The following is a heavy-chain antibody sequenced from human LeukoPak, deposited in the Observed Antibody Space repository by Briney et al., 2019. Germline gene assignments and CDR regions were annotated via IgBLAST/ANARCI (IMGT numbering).Heavy chain of an antibody. Sequence: GGSLRLSCAASGFTFSSYGMHWVRQAPGKGLEWVAFIRYDESNQYYADSVKGRFTISRDNSKSTLHLKMNSLKVEDTAVYYCAKGYGGSHFDYWGQGALVAVSS. CDR2: IRYDESNQ. V-gene: IGHV3-30*02. D-gene: IGHD4-23*01. J-gene: IGHJ4*02. CDR1: GFTFSSYG. CDR3: AKGYGGSHFDY.